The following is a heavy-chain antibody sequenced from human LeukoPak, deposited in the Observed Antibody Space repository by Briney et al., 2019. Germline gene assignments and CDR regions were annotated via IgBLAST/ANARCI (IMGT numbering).Heavy chain of an antibody. Sequence: AGGSLRLSCAASGFTFSNAWMSWVRQAPGKGLKWVGRIKSKTDGGTTDYAAPVKGRFTISRDDSKNTLYLQMNSLKTEDTAVYYCTTGESDYYYYYMDVWGKGTTVTVSS. J-gene: IGHJ6*03. CDR3: TTGESDYYYYYMDV. CDR1: GFTFSNAW. V-gene: IGHV3-15*01. CDR2: IKSKTDGGTT. D-gene: IGHD3-10*01.